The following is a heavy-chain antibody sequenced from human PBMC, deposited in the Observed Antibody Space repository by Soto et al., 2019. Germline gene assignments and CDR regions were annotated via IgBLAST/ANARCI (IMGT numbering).Heavy chain of an antibody. D-gene: IGHD5-18*01. J-gene: IGHJ6*02. CDR1: GFTFSSYW. V-gene: IGHV3-7*05. Sequence: EVQLVESGGGLVQPGGSLRLSCAASGFTFSSYWMSWVRQAPGKGLEWVANIKQDGSEKYYVDSVKGRFTISRDNAKNSLYLQMNSLRAEDTAVYYCAREYEYSYVYYYYGMDVWGQGTTVTVSS. CDR3: AREYEYSYVYYYYGMDV. CDR2: IKQDGSEK.